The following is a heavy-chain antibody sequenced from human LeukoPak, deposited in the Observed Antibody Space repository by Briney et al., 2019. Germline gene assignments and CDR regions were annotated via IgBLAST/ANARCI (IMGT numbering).Heavy chain of an antibody. CDR3: ARGGTWFAP. CDR1: GFTFSVYW. Sequence: LAGGSLRLSCVASGFTFSVYWMSWVRQAPGKGLEWVANIKEDGSEKYYVDSVKGRFTISRDNAKNSLYLQMSSLRAEDTAVYYCARGGTWFAPWGQGTLVTVSS. CDR2: IKEDGSEK. D-gene: IGHD1-7*01. J-gene: IGHJ5*02. V-gene: IGHV3-7*01.